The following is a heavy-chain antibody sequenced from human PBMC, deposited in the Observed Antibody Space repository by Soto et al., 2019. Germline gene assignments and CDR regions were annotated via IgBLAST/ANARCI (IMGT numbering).Heavy chain of an antibody. CDR2: ISAYNGNT. CDR3: ARDLRITMVRGVIINQYYYYGMDV. V-gene: IGHV1-18*04. D-gene: IGHD3-10*01. Sequence: QVQLVQCGAEVKKPGASVKVSCKASGYTFTSYGISWVRQAPGQGLEWMGWISAYNGNTNYAQKLQGRVTMTTDTSTSTAYMELRSLRSDDTAVYYCARDLRITMVRGVIINQYYYYGMDVWGQGTTVTVSS. CDR1: GYTFTSYG. J-gene: IGHJ6*02.